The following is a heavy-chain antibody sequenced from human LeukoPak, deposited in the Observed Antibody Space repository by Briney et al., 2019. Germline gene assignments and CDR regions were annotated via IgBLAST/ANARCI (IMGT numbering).Heavy chain of an antibody. CDR1: GYSFTSYW. CDR3: AGVTMVRGVIIWFDP. V-gene: IGHV5-51*01. J-gene: IGHJ5*02. D-gene: IGHD3-10*01. Sequence: GESLKISCRGSGYSFTSYWIGWVRQMPGKGLEWMGIIYPGDSDTRYSLSFQGQVTISADKSISTAYLQWSSLKASDTAMYYCAGVTMVRGVIIWFDPWGQGTLVTVSS. CDR2: IYPGDSDT.